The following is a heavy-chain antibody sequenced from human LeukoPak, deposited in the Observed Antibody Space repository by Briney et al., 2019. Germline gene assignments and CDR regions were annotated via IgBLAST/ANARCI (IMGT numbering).Heavy chain of an antibody. V-gene: IGHV3-23*01. Sequence: PGGSLRLSCAASGFTFSSYAMNWVRQAPGKGLEWVSTISGSGGSKHYADSVEGRFTISGDNSKNTVYLQMNSLRAEDTAIYYCAKLTSASGAYGVDVWGQGTTATVSS. CDR1: GFTFSSYA. J-gene: IGHJ6*02. D-gene: IGHD3-10*01. CDR3: AKLTSASGAYGVDV. CDR2: ISGSGGSK.